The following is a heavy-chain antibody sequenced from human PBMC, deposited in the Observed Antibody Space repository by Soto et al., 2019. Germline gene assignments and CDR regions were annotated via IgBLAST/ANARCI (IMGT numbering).Heavy chain of an antibody. CDR2: IYYSGST. V-gene: IGHV4-31*03. D-gene: IGHD3-10*01. J-gene: IGHJ6*02. CDR1: GGSISSGGYY. CDR3: ARDLYYYGSGSFEGMDV. Sequence: SETLSLTCTVSGGSISSGGYYWSWIRQHPGKGLEWIGYIYYSGSTYYNPSLKSRVTISVDTSKNQFSLKLSFVTAADTAVYYCARDLYYYGSGSFEGMDVWGQGTTVTVSS.